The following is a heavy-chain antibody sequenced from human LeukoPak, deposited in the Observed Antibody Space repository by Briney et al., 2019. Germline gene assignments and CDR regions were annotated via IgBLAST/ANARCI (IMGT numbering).Heavy chain of an antibody. Sequence: GRSLRLSCAASGFTVSSNYMSWVRQAPGKGLEWVSVIYSGGSTYYADSVKGRFTISRDNSKSTLYIQMNSLGAEDTAVYYCARAKPKNMVRGLIMRRESRYYFDYWGQGTLVTVSS. CDR2: IYSGGST. CDR1: GFTVSSNY. CDR3: ARAKPKNMVRGLIMRRESRYYFDY. V-gene: IGHV3-53*01. J-gene: IGHJ4*02. D-gene: IGHD3-10*01.